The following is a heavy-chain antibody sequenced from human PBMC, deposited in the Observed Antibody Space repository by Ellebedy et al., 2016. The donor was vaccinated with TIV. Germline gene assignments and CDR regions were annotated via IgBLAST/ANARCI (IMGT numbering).Heavy chain of an antibody. Sequence: AASVKVSCKASGYTFTGYYIHWVRQAPGQGLEWMGWINPNSGGTNYAQKFQGWVTMTRDMSISTVYMELSRLKSDYTAFYYCARGMKLGIVWYYLEYWGQGTLVTVSS. CDR1: GYTFTGYY. J-gene: IGHJ4*02. D-gene: IGHD3-16*01. CDR2: INPNSGGT. V-gene: IGHV1-2*04. CDR3: ARGMKLGIVWYYLEY.